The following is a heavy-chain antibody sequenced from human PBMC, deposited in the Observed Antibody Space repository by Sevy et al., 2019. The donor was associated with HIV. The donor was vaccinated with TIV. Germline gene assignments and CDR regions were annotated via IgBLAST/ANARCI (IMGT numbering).Heavy chain of an antibody. CDR3: ARETGSIDD. J-gene: IGHJ4*02. D-gene: IGHD3-10*01. CDR1: GFTFSRDY. V-gene: IGHV3-74*01. Sequence: GGCLRLSCAASGFTFSRDYMHWVRQAPGKGLEWVAHIKGDGSTTRYVDSVKGRFTISRDNAKNTVYLQMNSLRAEDSAVHYCARETGSIDDWGQGTLVTVSS. CDR2: IKGDGSTT.